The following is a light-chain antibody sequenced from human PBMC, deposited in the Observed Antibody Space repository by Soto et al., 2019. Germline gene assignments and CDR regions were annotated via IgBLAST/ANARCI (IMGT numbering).Light chain of an antibody. J-gene: IGKJ2*01. V-gene: IGKV3-11*01. CDR1: QSVSSY. Sequence: EIVLTQSPATLSLSPGERATLSCRASQSVSSYLAWYQQKPGQAPRLLIYDASNRAAGIPARFSGSGSGTDFTLTISSVGPEDFAVYYCQQRSNWLGNTLGQGTKLEIK. CDR2: DAS. CDR3: QQRSNWLGNT.